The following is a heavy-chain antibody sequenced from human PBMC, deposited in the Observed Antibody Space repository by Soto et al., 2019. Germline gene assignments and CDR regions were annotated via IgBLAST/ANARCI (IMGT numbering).Heavy chain of an antibody. Sequence: ASVKVSFKASGYTFINYGISWVRQAPGQGLEWMGWISAYNGNTDYAPKVQDRVTMTTDTATSTAYMELRSLRSDDTAMYYCARDRLSGYYEGAEYWGQGTLVTVSS. J-gene: IGHJ4*02. CDR1: GYTFINYG. V-gene: IGHV1-18*01. CDR3: ARDRLSGYYEGAEY. D-gene: IGHD3-22*01. CDR2: ISAYNGNT.